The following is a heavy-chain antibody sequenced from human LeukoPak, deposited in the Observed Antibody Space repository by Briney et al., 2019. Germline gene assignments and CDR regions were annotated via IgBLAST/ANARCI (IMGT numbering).Heavy chain of an antibody. CDR1: GGSISSSSYY. CDR3: ARHPWVYFDY. CDR2: IYYSGST. V-gene: IGHV4-39*01. J-gene: IGHJ4*02. Sequence: SETLSLTCTVPGGSISSSSYYWGWIRQPPGKGLEWIVSIYYSGSTYYNPSLKSRVTISVDTSKNQFSLKLSSVTAADTAVYYCARHPWVYFDYWGQGTLVTVSS.